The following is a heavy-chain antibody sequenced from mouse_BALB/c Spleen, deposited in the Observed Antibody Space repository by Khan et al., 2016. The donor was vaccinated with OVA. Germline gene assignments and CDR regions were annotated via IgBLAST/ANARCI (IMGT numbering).Heavy chain of an antibody. D-gene: IGHD2-2*01. Sequence: EVQLQESGPELMKPGTSVKISCKASGYSFTTYYIHWVIQTHGKSLEWIGYIDPFSGGTTYNQKFKGKATLTVDKSSNTAYIHLSNLTSEDSAVYYCTRHGYVAWFTYWGQGTLVTVSA. CDR2: IDPFSGGT. CDR3: TRHGYVAWFTY. V-gene: IGHV1S135*01. J-gene: IGHJ3*01. CDR1: GYSFTTYY.